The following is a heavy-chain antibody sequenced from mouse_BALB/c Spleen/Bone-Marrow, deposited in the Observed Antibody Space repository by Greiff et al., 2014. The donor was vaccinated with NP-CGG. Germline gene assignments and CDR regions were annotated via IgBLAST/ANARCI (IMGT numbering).Heavy chain of an antibody. V-gene: IGHV1-14*01. CDR3: AGSRNYRYGGGDAMGY. CDR1: GYTFTSYV. CDR2: IDPYNDGT. J-gene: IGHJ4*01. D-gene: IGHD2-14*01. Sequence: EVQLQQSGPDLVKPGASVKMSCKASGYTFTSYVIHWVKQKPGQGLEWIGYIDPYNDGTRYNEKFKGKATLTSDTSSSTAYMELSSLTSDDSAVYDCAGSRNYRYGGGDAMGYWGQGTSATGSP.